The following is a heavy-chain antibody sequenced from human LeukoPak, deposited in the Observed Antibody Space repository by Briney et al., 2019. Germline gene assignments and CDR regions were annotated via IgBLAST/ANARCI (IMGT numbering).Heavy chain of an antibody. CDR3: ARDNGYSYGDYYYYMDV. V-gene: IGHV3-21*01. Sequence: GGSLRLSCAASGFTFSSYSMNWVRQAPGKGLEWASSISSSSSYIYYADSVKGRFTISRDNAKNSLYLQMNSLRAEDTAVYYCARDNGYSYGDYYYYMDVWGKGTTVTVSS. CDR1: GFTFSSYS. CDR2: ISSSSSYI. D-gene: IGHD5-18*01. J-gene: IGHJ6*03.